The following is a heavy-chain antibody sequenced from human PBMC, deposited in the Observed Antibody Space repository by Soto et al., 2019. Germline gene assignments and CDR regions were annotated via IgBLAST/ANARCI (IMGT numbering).Heavy chain of an antibody. J-gene: IGHJ5*02. V-gene: IGHV4-34*01. CDR1: GGSFSGYY. D-gene: IGHD3-3*01. CDR3: ARGITIFGVVIISSYNWFDP. CDR2: INHSGST. Sequence: QMQLQQWGAGLLKPSETLSLTCAVYGGSFSGYYWSWIRQPPGKGLEWIGEINHSGSTNYNPSLKSRVTISVDTSKNQFSLKLSSVTAADTAVYYCARGITIFGVVIISSYNWFDPWGQGTLVTVSS.